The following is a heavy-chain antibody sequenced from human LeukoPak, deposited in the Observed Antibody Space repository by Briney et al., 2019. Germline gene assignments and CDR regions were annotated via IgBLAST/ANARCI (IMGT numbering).Heavy chain of an antibody. J-gene: IGHJ4*02. CDR2: ISYDGSNK. CDR1: GFTFSSYG. V-gene: IGHV3-30*18. D-gene: IGHD4-17*01. Sequence: GRSLRLSCAASGFTFSSYGMHRVRQAPGKGLEWVAVISYDGSNKYYADSVKGRFTISRDNSKNTLYLQMNSLRAEDTAVYYCAKGDYGDYVSYFDYWGQGTLVTVSS. CDR3: AKGDYGDYVSYFDY.